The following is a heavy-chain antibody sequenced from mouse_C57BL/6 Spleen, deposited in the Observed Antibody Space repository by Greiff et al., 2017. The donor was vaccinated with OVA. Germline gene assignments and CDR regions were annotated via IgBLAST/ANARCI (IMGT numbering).Heavy chain of an antibody. J-gene: IGHJ4*01. D-gene: IGHD3-2*02. CDR3: ARDSTAQAKNAMDY. CDR1: GYTFTSYG. Sequence: QVQLQQSGAELARPGASVKLSCTASGYTFTSYGISWVKQRTGQGLEWIGEIYPRSGNTYYNEKFKGKATLTADKSSSTAYMELLSLTSEDSAVYFFARDSTAQAKNAMDYWGQGTSVTVSS. V-gene: IGHV1-81*01. CDR2: IYPRSGNT.